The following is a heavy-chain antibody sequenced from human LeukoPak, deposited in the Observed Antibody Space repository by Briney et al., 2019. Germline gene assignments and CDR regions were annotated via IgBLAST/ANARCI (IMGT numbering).Heavy chain of an antibody. Sequence: GASVKVSCKASGYTFTGYSMHWVRQAPGQGLEWMGWINPNSGGTDYAQKFQGRVTMTRDASISTAYIELSRLRSDDTAVYYCARDLPRFGGWLSAWGQGTLVTVSS. CDR1: GYTFTGYS. J-gene: IGHJ5*02. CDR3: ARDLPRFGGWLSA. V-gene: IGHV1-2*02. CDR2: INPNSGGT. D-gene: IGHD3-16*01.